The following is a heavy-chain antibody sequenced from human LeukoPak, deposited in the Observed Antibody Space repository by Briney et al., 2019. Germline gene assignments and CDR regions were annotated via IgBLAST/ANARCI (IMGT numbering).Heavy chain of an antibody. CDR1: GFTFSTYA. Sequence: GGSLRLSCAASGFTFSTYAMHWVRQASGKGLEWVAVISHDGNNRYCADSVKGRFTVSRDNSKNTLHLQMYSLRAEDTAVYYCARPYCSSSSCYDVYYYYYMDVWGKGTTVTV. CDR2: ISHDGNNR. D-gene: IGHD2-2*01. CDR3: ARPYCSSSSCYDVYYYYYMDV. J-gene: IGHJ6*03. V-gene: IGHV3-30*04.